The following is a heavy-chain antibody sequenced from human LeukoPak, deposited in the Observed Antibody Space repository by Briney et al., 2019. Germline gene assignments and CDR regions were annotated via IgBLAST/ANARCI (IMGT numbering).Heavy chain of an antibody. CDR1: GFTFS. Sequence: GGSLRLSCAASGFTFSMNWVRQTPGKGLEWLSYISSSSSRIYYADSVTGRFTISSDKAKNSLYLQMNSLRDEDTAIYYCARAGSGWYFDYWGQGTLVTVSS. CDR2: ISSSSSRI. J-gene: IGHJ4*02. D-gene: IGHD6-19*01. V-gene: IGHV3-48*02. CDR3: ARAGSGWYFDY.